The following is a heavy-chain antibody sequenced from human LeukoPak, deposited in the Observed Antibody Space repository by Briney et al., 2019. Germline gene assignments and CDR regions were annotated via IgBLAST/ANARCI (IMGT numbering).Heavy chain of an antibody. D-gene: IGHD3-9*01. J-gene: IGHJ4*02. CDR3: AKITYYDILTGYLVAPYFDY. Sequence: GGSLRLSCAASGFTFSSYWMHWVRQAPGKGLVWVSRISSDGRSTSYADSVKGRFTISRDNSKNTLYLQMNSLRAEDTAVYYCAKITYYDILTGYLVAPYFDYWGQGTLVTVSS. CDR1: GFTFSSYW. V-gene: IGHV3-74*01. CDR2: ISSDGRST.